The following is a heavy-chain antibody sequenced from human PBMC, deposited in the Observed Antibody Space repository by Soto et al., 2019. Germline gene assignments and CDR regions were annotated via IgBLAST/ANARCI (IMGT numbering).Heavy chain of an antibody. CDR1: GGSFSGYY. V-gene: IGHV4-34*01. D-gene: IGHD3-16*01. CDR3: ASILRYL. CDR2: INHSGST. Sequence: QVQLQQWGAGLLKPSETLSLSCAVYGGSFSGYYWSWIRQPPGKGLEWIGEINHSGSTNYNPSLKGRVTISVASSKNQFSLRLSSVTAADTAVYYCASILRYLWGQGPLVTVSS. J-gene: IGHJ4*02.